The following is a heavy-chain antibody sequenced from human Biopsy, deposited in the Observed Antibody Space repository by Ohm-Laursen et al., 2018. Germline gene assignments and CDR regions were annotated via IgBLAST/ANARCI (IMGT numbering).Heavy chain of an antibody. J-gene: IGHJ1*01. CDR1: GGTFSNYG. V-gene: IGHV1-69*10. D-gene: IGHD3-9*01. Sequence: ASVKVSCKVPGGTFSNYGVNWVRQAPGQGLERLGGNIPILGTGNYAQKFQDRVTVAADTSTSTATMELRSLRSDDTAVYYCATKLTGYFHHWGQGTLVIV. CDR3: ATKLTGYFHH. CDR2: NIPILGTG.